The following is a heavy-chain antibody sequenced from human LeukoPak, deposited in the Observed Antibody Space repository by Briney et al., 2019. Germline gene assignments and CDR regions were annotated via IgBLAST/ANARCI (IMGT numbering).Heavy chain of an antibody. V-gene: IGHV4-34*01. CDR3: ARRGYDFWSDYFPY. CDR1: GGSFSGYY. Sequence: PSETLSLTCAVYGGSFSGYYWSWIRQPPGKGLEWIGEINHSRSTNYNPSLKSRVTMSVDTSKNRFSLKLSSVTAADTAVYYCARRGYDFWSDYFPYWGQGTLVTVSS. D-gene: IGHD3-3*01. J-gene: IGHJ4*02. CDR2: INHSRST.